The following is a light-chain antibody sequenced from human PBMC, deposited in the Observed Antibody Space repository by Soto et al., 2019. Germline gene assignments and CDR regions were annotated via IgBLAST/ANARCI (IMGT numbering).Light chain of an antibody. J-gene: IGKJ4*01. CDR3: QQYGSSPLT. Sequence: EIVLTRSPGTLSLSPGERATLSCRASQSVSSSYLAWYQQKPGQAPRLLIYDASSRATGIPDRFSGSGSGTDFTLTISRLEPEDFAVFYCQQYGSSPLTFGGGTKVDIK. CDR1: QSVSSSY. CDR2: DAS. V-gene: IGKV3-20*01.